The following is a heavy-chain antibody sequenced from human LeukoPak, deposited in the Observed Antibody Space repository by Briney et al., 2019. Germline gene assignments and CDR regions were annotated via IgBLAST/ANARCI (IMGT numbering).Heavy chain of an antibody. V-gene: IGHV4-30-4*01. CDR1: GGSISSGDYY. CDR3: ARQSPLYGSGKIGWFDP. J-gene: IGHJ5*02. CDR2: IYYSGST. D-gene: IGHD3-10*01. Sequence: SQTLSLTCTVSGGSISSGDYYWSWIRQPPGKGLEWIGYIYYSGSTYYNPSLKSRVTISVDTSKNQFSLKLSSVTAADTAVYYCARQSPLYGSGKIGWFDPWGQGTLVTVSS.